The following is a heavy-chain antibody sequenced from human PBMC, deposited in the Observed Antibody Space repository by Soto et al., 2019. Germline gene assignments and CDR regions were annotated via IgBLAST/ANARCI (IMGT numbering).Heavy chain of an antibody. J-gene: IGHJ5*02. CDR1: GFIFGNYD. D-gene: IGHD3-10*01. CDR3: ARGLPGGFDP. Sequence: GGCLRLSCAASGFIFGNYDMHWVRQATGRGLEWVSRIGVGGDTNYLGSVKGRFTVSRENAKNSLFLQMNSLRVGDTAVYYCARGLPGGFDPWGQGTLVTVSS. V-gene: IGHV3-13*01. CDR2: IGVGGDT.